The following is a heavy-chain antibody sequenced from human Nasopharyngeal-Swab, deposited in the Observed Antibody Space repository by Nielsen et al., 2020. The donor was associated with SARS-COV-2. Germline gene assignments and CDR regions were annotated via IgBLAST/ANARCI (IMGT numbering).Heavy chain of an antibody. CDR3: VRDGGDRTSLGDY. CDR2: TGGTGDT. CDR1: GFTFSSYA. Sequence: GESLKISCVASGFTFSSYAISWVRQAPGKGLEWVSWTGGTGDTYFEDSVKGRFTISRDNSKNTVDLQMNDLRVEDTAIYYCVRDGGDRTSLGDYWGQGTQVTVSS. V-gene: IGHV3-23*01. J-gene: IGHJ4*02. D-gene: IGHD2-15*01.